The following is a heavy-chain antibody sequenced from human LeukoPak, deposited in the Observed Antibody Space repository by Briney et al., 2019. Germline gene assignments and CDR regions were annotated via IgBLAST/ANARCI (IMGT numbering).Heavy chain of an antibody. Sequence: PGGSLRLSCATSGFSFSIYGMHWGRQAQGKGLEWVALTWYDGSNKNYADSVKGRFTISRDNSKNTLYLQMNSLRGEDTAVYYCARGGLTIAEATTSWYLDYWGPGTLVTVSS. CDR2: TWYDGSNK. CDR3: ARGGLTIAEATTSWYLDY. CDR1: GFSFSIYG. D-gene: IGHD1-26*01. V-gene: IGHV3-33*01. J-gene: IGHJ4*02.